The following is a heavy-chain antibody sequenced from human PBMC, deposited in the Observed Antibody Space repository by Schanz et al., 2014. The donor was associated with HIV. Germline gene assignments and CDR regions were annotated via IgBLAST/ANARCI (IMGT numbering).Heavy chain of an antibody. V-gene: IGHV3-74*01. J-gene: IGHJ6*02. D-gene: IGHD2-15*01. CDR1: GFTFSSYW. CDR3: AKDDEEDEIGMDV. CDR2: INSDGSST. Sequence: EVQLVESGGGLVQPGGSLRLSCAASGFTFSSYWMHWVRQAPGKGLVWVSRINSDGSSTSYADSVKGRFTISRDNSKNMLYLQMNSLRVEDTALYYCAKDDEEDEIGMDVWGQGTTVTVSS.